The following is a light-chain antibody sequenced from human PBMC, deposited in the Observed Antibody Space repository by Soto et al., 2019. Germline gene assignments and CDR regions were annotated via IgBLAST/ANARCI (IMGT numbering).Light chain of an antibody. Sequence: QSVLTQPASVSGSPGQSITISCTGTSSDVGGFNSVSWYQLRPGTAPKLILYDVVDRPLGVSYRFSGSKSGNTASLTISGLQAADEADYFCSSYTSTMTNVFGSGTKVAVL. CDR2: DVV. J-gene: IGLJ1*01. CDR1: SSDVGGFNS. V-gene: IGLV2-14*03. CDR3: SSYTSTMTNV.